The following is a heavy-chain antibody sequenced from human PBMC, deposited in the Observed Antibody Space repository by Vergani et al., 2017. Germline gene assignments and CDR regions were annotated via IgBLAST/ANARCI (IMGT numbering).Heavy chain of an antibody. CDR2: INPNSGGT. V-gene: IGHV1-2*02. CDR3: ARTSSGYPLNDAFDS. CDR1: GYTFTGYY. Sequence: QVQLVQSGAEVKKPGASVKVSCKASGYTFTGYYMHWVRQAPGQGLEWMGWINPNSGGTNYAQKFQGRVTMTRDTSISTAYMELSRLRSDDTAVYYCARTSSGYPLNDAFDSWGQGTMVTVSS. D-gene: IGHD3-22*01. J-gene: IGHJ3*02.